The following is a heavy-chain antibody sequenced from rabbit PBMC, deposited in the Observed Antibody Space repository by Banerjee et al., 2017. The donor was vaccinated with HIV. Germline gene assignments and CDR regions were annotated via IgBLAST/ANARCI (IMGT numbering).Heavy chain of an antibody. V-gene: IGHV1S45*01. Sequence: QEQLEESGGDLVKPGASLTLTCTASGFSFSSSYWISWVRQAPGKGLEWIACIYGGSSGSTYYASWAKGRFTISKTSSTTVTLQMTSLTAADTATYFCARGSSGYVGGDTGLWGQGTLVTDS. CDR1: GFSFSSSYW. D-gene: IGHD6-1*01. CDR3: ARGSSGYVGGDTGL. J-gene: IGHJ6*01. CDR2: IYGGSSGST.